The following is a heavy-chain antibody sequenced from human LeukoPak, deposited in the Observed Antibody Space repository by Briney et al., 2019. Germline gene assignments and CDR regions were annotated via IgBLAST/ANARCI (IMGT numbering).Heavy chain of an antibody. D-gene: IGHD3-10*02. J-gene: IGHJ4*02. V-gene: IGHV3-23*01. CDR2: ISGSGGST. CDR3: ARAVFGELLSSLDY. CDR1: GFTFSSYG. Sequence: GGSLRLSCAASGFTFSSYGMSWVRQAPGKGLEWVSAISGSGGSTYYADSVKGRFTISRDNAKNSLYLQMNSLRAEDTAVYYCARAVFGELLSSLDYWGQGTLVTVSS.